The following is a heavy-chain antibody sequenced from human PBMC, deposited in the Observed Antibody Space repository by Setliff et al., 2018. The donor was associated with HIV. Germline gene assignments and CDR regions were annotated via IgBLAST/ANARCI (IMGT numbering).Heavy chain of an antibody. D-gene: IGHD1-26*01. Sequence: PGGSLRLSCAASGFTFGDYAFHWVRQVPGKGLEWVSGISWNGGSKAYADSVKGRFSISRDNAKNSLSLLMTSLRADDTAVYYCARNTDVDSVYRPFHIWGQGTMVTVSS. CDR3: ARNTDVDSVYRPFHI. V-gene: IGHV3-9*01. J-gene: IGHJ3*02. CDR2: ISWNGGSK. CDR1: GFTFGDYA.